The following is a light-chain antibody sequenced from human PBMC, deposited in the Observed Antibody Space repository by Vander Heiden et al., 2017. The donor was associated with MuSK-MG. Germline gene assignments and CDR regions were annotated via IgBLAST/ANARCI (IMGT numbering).Light chain of an antibody. CDR1: QSLLYKNGYNY. Sequence: DIVMTQSPLSLPVTPGEPASISCRSSQSLLYKNGYNYLDWYLQKPGQSPQLLIYLGSTRASGVPDRFSGSGSGIDFTLKISRVEAEDVRVYYSRQALQTPLTFGGGTKVEIK. CDR3: RQALQTPLT. V-gene: IGKV2-28*01. J-gene: IGKJ4*01. CDR2: LGS.